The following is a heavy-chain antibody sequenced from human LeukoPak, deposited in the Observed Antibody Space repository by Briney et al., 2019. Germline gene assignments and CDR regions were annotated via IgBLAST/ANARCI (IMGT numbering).Heavy chain of an antibody. D-gene: IGHD6-19*01. V-gene: IGHV1-18*01. Sequence: APVKVSCKASGYTFTSYGISWVRQAPGQGLEWMGWISAYNGNTNYAQKLQGRVTMTTDTSTSTAYMELRSLRSDDTAVYYCARVCGGAVAGTGYYFDYWGQGTLVTVSS. CDR3: ARVCGGAVAGTGYYFDY. CDR1: GYTFTSYG. J-gene: IGHJ4*02. CDR2: ISAYNGNT.